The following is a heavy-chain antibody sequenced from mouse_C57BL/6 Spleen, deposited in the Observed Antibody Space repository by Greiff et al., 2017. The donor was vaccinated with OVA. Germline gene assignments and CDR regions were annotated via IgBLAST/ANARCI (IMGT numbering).Heavy chain of an antibody. CDR1: GYTFTSYW. Sequence: VQLQQPGAELVKPGASVKLSCKASGYTFTSYWMHWVKQRPGQGLEWIGMIHPNSGSTNYNEKFKSKATLTVDKSSSTAYMQLSSLTSEDSAVYYCASGYYYGSSYYFDYWGQGTTLTVSS. CDR3: ASGYYYGSSYYFDY. J-gene: IGHJ2*01. D-gene: IGHD1-1*01. V-gene: IGHV1-64*01. CDR2: IHPNSGST.